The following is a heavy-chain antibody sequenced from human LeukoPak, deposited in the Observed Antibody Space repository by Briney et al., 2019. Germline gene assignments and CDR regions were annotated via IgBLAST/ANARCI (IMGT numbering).Heavy chain of an antibody. CDR1: GFTFSNFV. CDR3: ARDQYSGTFPYYFGY. CDR2: ISYDGNKK. V-gene: IGHV3-30-3*01. J-gene: IGHJ4*02. Sequence: GGSLRLSCTASGFTFSNFVMHWVRQPPGKGLQWVTEISYDGNKKTYVDSVKGRFTVSRDNTKNTLFLQMNSLRAEDTAIYYCARDQYSGTFPYYFGYWGQGTLVTVSS. D-gene: IGHD1-26*01.